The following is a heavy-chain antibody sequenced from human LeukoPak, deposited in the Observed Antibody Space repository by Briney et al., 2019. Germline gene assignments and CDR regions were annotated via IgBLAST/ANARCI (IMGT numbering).Heavy chain of an antibody. V-gene: IGHV4-59*01. CDR2: IYHSGST. Sequence: TSETLSLTCTVSGDSIGSYFWSWIPQSPGKGLEWVGHIYHSGSTNYNPSLKSRVTISVDTSKNQFSLKLTSVTSADTAVYYCARDGPAYTSRWYDYYYGLDVWGPGTTVTVSS. CDR3: ARDGPAYTSRWYDYYYGLDV. D-gene: IGHD2-2*01. J-gene: IGHJ6*02. CDR1: GDSIGSYF.